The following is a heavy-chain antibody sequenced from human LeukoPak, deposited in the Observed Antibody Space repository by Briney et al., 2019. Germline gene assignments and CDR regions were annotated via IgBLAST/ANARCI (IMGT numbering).Heavy chain of an antibody. V-gene: IGHV4-31*03. D-gene: IGHD1-14*01. CDR1: GDSISSGGYY. Sequence: PSETLSLTCTVSGDSISSGGYYWSWIRQHPGKGLEWLGYIYYSGSTYYNPSLKSRVTISVDTSKNQFSLKLSSVTAADTAVYYCARGVTVDYWGQGTLVTVSS. CDR3: ARGVTVDY. J-gene: IGHJ4*02. CDR2: IYYSGST.